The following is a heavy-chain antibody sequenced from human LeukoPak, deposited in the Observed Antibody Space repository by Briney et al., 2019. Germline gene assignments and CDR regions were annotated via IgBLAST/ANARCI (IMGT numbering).Heavy chain of an antibody. D-gene: IGHD4-23*01. CDR3: ARESVVTSTFDVFGI. CDR2: IYYSGST. CDR1: GGSISSYY. J-gene: IGHJ3*02. V-gene: IGHV4-59*01. Sequence: SETLSLTCTVSGGSISSYYWSWIRQPPGKGLEWIGYIYYSGSTNYNPSLKSRVTISVDTSKNQFSLKLNSVTAADTAVYYCARESVVTSTFDVFGIWGQGTMVTVSS.